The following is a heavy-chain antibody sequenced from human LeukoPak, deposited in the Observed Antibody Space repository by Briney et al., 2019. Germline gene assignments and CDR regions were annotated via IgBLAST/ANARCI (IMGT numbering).Heavy chain of an antibody. CDR1: GFAFNSYP. J-gene: IGHJ4*02. D-gene: IGHD1-26*01. Sequence: PGGSLRLSCSASGFAFNSYPVHWVRQAPGEGLEYVSGISRNGGSTYYADSVKGRFTISRDNSKNTLYLQMNSLRAEDTAVYYCARDREGLDYWGQGTLVTVSS. CDR3: ARDREGLDY. CDR2: ISRNGGST. V-gene: IGHV3-64*04.